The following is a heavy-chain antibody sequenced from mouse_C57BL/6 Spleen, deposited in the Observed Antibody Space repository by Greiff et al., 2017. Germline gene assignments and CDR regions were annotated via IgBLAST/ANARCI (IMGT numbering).Heavy chain of an antibody. CDR2: INPGSGGT. D-gene: IGHD2-4*01. Sequence: QFQLQRSGAKLLRPGTSGKGSCKASGYAFTNYLLEWVKQRPGQGLEWIGVINPGSGGTNYNEKFKGKATLTADKSSSTAYMQLSSLTSEDSAVYFCAAGDYDGGFAYWGQGTLVTVSA. CDR1: GYAFTNYL. J-gene: IGHJ3*01. CDR3: AAGDYDGGFAY. V-gene: IGHV1-54*01.